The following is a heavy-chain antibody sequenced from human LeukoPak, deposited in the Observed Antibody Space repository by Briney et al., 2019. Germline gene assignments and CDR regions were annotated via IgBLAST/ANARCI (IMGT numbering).Heavy chain of an antibody. V-gene: IGHV4-59*01. CDR1: GGSISSYY. Sequence: PSETLSLTCTVSGGSISSYYWSWIRQPPGKGLEWIGYIYYSGSTNYNPSLKSRVTISVDTSKNQFSLKLSSVTAADTAVYYCALRGKGYSSSFPYWGQGTLVTVSS. J-gene: IGHJ4*02. CDR3: ALRGKGYSSSFPY. CDR2: IYYSGST. D-gene: IGHD6-13*01.